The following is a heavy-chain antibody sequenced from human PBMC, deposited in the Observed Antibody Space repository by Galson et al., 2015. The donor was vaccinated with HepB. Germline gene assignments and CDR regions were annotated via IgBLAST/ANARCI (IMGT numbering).Heavy chain of an antibody. CDR3: AKGLGYGDYRWFEP. CDR1: GFTFRNYA. CDR2: IRGGAGTT. D-gene: IGHD4-17*01. Sequence: SLRLSCAASGFTFRNYAMNWVRQAPGEGLEWVSAIRGGAGTTYTTDSVKGRFTISRDNSKNTLYLQMNSLRVEDTAVYYCAKGLGYGDYRWFEPWGQRTLVTVSS. J-gene: IGHJ5*02. V-gene: IGHV3-23*01.